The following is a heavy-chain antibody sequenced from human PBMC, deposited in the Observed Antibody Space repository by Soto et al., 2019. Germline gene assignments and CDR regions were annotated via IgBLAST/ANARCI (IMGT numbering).Heavy chain of an antibody. CDR2: FTGSGDNT. CDR1: GFTFSSYG. J-gene: IGHJ4*02. V-gene: IGHV3-23*01. CDR3: ANAPRGPAY. Sequence: GGSLRLSCVASGFTFSSYGMSWVRQAPGKGLEWVSGFTGSGDNTFYADSVKGRFTFSSDSSKSTLYLQMNSLRAEDTAVYYCANAPRGPAYWGQGPLVTVSS.